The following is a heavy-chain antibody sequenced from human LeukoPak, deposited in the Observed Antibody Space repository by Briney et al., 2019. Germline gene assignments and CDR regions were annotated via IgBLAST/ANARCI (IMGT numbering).Heavy chain of an antibody. CDR3: ARSRGSSSGRYVYDY. CDR1: GYTFTSYG. Sequence: ASVKVSCKASGYTFTSYGISWVRQAPGQGLEWMGWINPNSGGTNYAQKFQGRVTMTRDTSISTAYMELSRLRSDDTAVYYCARSRGSSSGRYVYDYWGQGTLVTVSS. CDR2: INPNSGGT. D-gene: IGHD6-19*01. J-gene: IGHJ4*02. V-gene: IGHV1-2*02.